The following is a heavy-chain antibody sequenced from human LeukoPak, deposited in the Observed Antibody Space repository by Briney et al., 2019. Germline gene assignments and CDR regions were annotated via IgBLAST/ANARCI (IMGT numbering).Heavy chain of an antibody. V-gene: IGHV4-59*01. CDR3: ARASDYGYGMDV. CDR2: IYYSGST. CDR1: GDSITSYY. Sequence: PSETLSLTCTVSGDSITSYYWSWIRQPPGKGLEWIGYIYYSGSTNYNPSLESRVTFSVDTSKNQLSLNMNSVTAADTAVYYCARASDYGYGMDVWGQGTTVTVSS. J-gene: IGHJ6*02.